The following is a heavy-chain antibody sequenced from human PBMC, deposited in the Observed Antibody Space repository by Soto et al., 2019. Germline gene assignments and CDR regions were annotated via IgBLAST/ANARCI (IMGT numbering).Heavy chain of an antibody. Sequence: EVQLLESGGGLVQPGGSLRLSCAASGFTFSSYAMSWVRQAPGKGLEWVSAISGSGGSTYYADSVKGRFTISRDNSKNTLYLQMHSLRAEDTAVYYCAKDRVTMVRGVKWYYYGMDVWGQGTTVTVSS. CDR1: GFTFSSYA. J-gene: IGHJ6*02. V-gene: IGHV3-23*01. CDR3: AKDRVTMVRGVKWYYYGMDV. CDR2: ISGSGGST. D-gene: IGHD3-10*01.